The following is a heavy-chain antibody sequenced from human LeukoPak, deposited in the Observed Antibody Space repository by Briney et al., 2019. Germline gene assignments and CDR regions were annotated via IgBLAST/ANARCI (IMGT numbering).Heavy chain of an antibody. J-gene: IGHJ4*02. D-gene: IGHD3-22*01. V-gene: IGHV3-21*01. CDR2: IGRTSVDK. Sequence: PGGSLRLSCADSGFTFNTYTMNWVRQAPGKRLEWISSIGRTSVDKYYAASVRGRFTISRDNSKNSLYVEMSSLRAEDTAVYYCVGGDSRELWGQGTLVTVSS. CDR1: GFTFNTYT. CDR3: VGGDSREL.